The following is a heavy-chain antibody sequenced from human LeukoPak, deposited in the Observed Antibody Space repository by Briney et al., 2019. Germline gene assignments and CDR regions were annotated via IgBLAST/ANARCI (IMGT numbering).Heavy chain of an antibody. D-gene: IGHD4-23*01. CDR2: IDYSGST. V-gene: IGHV4-39*01. CDR3: ARHGDLYGGPVGY. CDR1: GGSISSSSYY. J-gene: IGHJ4*02. Sequence: PSETLSLTCTVSGGSISSSSYYWGWIRQPPGKGLEWIGSIDYSGSTYCNPSLKCRVTISVDTSKNQFSLKLSSVTAADTAVYYCARHGDLYGGPVGYWGQGTLVTVSS.